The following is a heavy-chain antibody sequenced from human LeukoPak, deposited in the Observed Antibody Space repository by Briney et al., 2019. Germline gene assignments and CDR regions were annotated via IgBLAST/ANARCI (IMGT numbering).Heavy chain of an antibody. V-gene: IGHV4-4*07. Sequence: SETLSLTCTVSGGSISSYYWSWIRQPAGKGLEWIGRIYTSGSTNYNPSLKSRVTMSVDTSKNQFSLKLSSVTAADTAVYYCARDPDCSSTSCYGERDYYYYMDVWGKGTTVTASS. CDR2: IYTSGST. CDR3: ARDPDCSSTSCYGERDYYYYMDV. D-gene: IGHD2-2*01. CDR1: GGSISSYY. J-gene: IGHJ6*03.